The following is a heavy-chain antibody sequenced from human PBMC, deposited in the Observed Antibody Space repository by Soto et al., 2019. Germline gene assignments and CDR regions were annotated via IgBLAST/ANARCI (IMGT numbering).Heavy chain of an antibody. V-gene: IGHV3-21*06. CDR3: ARDPSEGRVGNWFES. J-gene: IGHJ5*01. CDR1: GFTFSSYA. D-gene: IGHD2-2*01. CDR2: ISSSTSYV. Sequence: LRLSCAASGFTFSSYAMGWVRQGPGKGLEWVASISSSTSYVYYADSVKGRFSTSRDNAKNILYLEMYALRTEDTAVYYCARDPSEGRVGNWFESWGQGTLVTVSS.